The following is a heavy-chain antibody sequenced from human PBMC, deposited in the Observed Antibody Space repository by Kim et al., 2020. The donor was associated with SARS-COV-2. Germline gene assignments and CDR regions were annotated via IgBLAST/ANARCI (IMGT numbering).Heavy chain of an antibody. CDR2: IYYSGST. J-gene: IGHJ4*02. Sequence: SETLSLTCTVSGGSISSYYWSWIRQPPGKGLEWIGYIYYSGSTNYNPSLKSRVTISVDTSKNQFSLKLSSVTAADTAVYYCAREVLAAADSYFDYWGQGTLVTVSS. D-gene: IGHD6-13*01. CDR1: GGSISSYY. CDR3: AREVLAAADSYFDY. V-gene: IGHV4-59*01.